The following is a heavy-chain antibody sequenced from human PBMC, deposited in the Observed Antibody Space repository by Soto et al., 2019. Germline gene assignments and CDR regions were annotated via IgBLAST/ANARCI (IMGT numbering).Heavy chain of an antibody. CDR1: GGSIISGGYS. CDR2: IYHSGST. D-gene: IGHD5-12*01. Sequence: TLPLTCAVSGGSIISGGYSWSWIRQPPGKGLEWIGYIYHSGSTYYNPSLKSRVTISVDRSKNQFSLKLSSVTAADTAVYYCAAGGGLPRYYWGQGTLVTVSS. V-gene: IGHV4-30-2*01. CDR3: AAGGGLPRYY. J-gene: IGHJ4*02.